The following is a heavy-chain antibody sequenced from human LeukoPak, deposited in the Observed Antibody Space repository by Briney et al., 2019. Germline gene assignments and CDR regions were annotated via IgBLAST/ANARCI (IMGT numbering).Heavy chain of an antibody. Sequence: GGSQRLSCAASGFTFSSYAMSCVRQAPGKGLEWVSAISGSGGSTYYADSVKGRFTISRDNSKNTLYLQMNSLRAEDTAVYYCAITPLSDYYYGMDVWGQGTTVTVSS. D-gene: IGHD1-14*01. J-gene: IGHJ6*02. CDR2: ISGSGGST. CDR1: GFTFSSYA. V-gene: IGHV3-23*01. CDR3: AITPLSDYYYGMDV.